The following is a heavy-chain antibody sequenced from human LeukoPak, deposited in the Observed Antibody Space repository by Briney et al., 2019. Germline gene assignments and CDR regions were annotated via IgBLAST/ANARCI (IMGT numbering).Heavy chain of an antibody. CDR3: ARARVGATDALVI. J-gene: IGHJ3*02. Sequence: SGGSLRLSCAASGFTFSSYAMHWVRQAPGKGLEWVAVISYDGSNKYYADSVKGRFTISRDNSKNTLYLQMNSLRAEDTAVYYCARARVGATDALVIWGQGTMVTVSS. CDR1: GFTFSSYA. V-gene: IGHV3-30-3*01. D-gene: IGHD1-26*01. CDR2: ISYDGSNK.